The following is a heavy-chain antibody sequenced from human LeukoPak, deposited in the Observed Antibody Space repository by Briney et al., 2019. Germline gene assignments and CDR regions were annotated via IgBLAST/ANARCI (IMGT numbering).Heavy chain of an antibody. D-gene: IGHD3-10*01. V-gene: IGHV3-74*01. CDR1: GFTFSSYW. J-gene: IGHJ6*02. CDR2: INSAGSST. CDR3: ARPMVRGVSGMDV. Sequence: QPGGSLRLSCAASGFTFSSYWMHWVRQAPGKGLVWVSRINSAGSSTSYADSVKGRFTISRDNAKNTMSLQMNSLRAEDTAVYYCARPMVRGVSGMDVWGQGTTVTVSS.